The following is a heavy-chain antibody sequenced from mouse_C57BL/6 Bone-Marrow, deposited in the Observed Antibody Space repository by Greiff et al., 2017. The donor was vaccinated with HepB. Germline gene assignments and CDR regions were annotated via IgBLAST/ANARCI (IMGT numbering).Heavy chain of an antibody. J-gene: IGHJ2*01. CDR3: ARSRYDYDGYYFDY. D-gene: IGHD2-4*01. V-gene: IGHV1-50*01. CDR1: GYTFTSYW. Sequence: QVQLKQPGAELVKPGASVKLSCKASGYTFTSYWMQWVKQRPGQGLEWIGEIDPSDSYTNYNQKFKGKATLTVDTSSSTAYMQLSSLTSEDSAVYYCARSRYDYDGYYFDYWGQGTTLTVSS. CDR2: IDPSDSYT.